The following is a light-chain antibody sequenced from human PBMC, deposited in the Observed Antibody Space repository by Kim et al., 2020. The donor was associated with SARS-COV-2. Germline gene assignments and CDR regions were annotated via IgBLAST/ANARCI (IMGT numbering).Light chain of an antibody. Sequence: QSALTQPPSASGSPGQSVTISCTGTSSDVGGYNYVSWYQQHPGTAPKLMIYEVSQRPSGVPDRSSGSKSGNTASLTVSGLQAEDEADYYCSSYAGSNRVFGGGTQLTVL. CDR3: SSYAGSNRV. J-gene: IGLJ3*02. CDR1: SSDVGGYNY. CDR2: EVS. V-gene: IGLV2-8*01.